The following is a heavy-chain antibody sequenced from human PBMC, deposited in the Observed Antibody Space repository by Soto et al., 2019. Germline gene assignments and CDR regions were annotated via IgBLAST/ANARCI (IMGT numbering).Heavy chain of an antibody. CDR2: IYYSGST. CDR1: GGSISSSIYY. D-gene: IGHD4-17*01. J-gene: IGHJ3*02. Sequence: QLQLQESGPRLVKPSETLSLTCTVSGGSISSSIYYWGWIRQPPGMGLEWIGSIYYSGSTNCSPSLKSRITMSVDTSRNQFSLRLTSVTAADTAVYYCARHFDYPAAFDIWGQGTVVTVSS. V-gene: IGHV4-39*01. CDR3: ARHFDYPAAFDI.